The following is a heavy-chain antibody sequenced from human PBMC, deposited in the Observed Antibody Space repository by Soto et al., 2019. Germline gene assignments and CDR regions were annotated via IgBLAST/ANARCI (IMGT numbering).Heavy chain of an antibody. D-gene: IGHD6-13*01. J-gene: IGHJ6*02. CDR3: TTAGVAAAGSNPAGGLPFGDV. Sequence: GGSLRLSCAASGFTFSNAWMNWVRQAPGKGLEWVGRIKSKTDGGTTDYAAPVKGRFTISRDDSKNTLYLQMNSLKTEDTAVYYCTTAGVAAAGSNPAGGLPFGDVWGQGTTVTVSS. CDR1: GFTFSNAW. V-gene: IGHV3-15*07. CDR2: IKSKTDGGTT.